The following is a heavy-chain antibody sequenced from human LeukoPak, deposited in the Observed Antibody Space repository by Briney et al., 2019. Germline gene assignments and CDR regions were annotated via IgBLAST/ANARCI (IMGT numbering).Heavy chain of an antibody. V-gene: IGHV3-74*01. CDR2: INGDGSST. D-gene: IGHD6-13*01. Sequence: GGSLRLSCAASGFTFSSYWMHWVRQAPGKGLVWVSRINGDGSSTSYADSVKGRFTISRDNAKNTLYLQMNSLRAEDTAVYYCFTIAAGGGQETLVTVSS. CDR1: GFTFSSYW. CDR3: FTIAAG. J-gene: IGHJ4*02.